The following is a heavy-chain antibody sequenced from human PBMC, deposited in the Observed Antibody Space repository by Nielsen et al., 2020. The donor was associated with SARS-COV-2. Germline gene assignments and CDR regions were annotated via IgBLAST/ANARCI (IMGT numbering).Heavy chain of an antibody. V-gene: IGHV3-33*01. CDR3: ARDRGGGDYVPDYYYGMDV. CDR1: GFTFSSYG. D-gene: IGHD4-17*01. Sequence: RGSLRLSCAASGFTFSSYGMHWVRQAPGKGLEWVAVIWYDGSNKYYADSVKGRFTISRDNSKNTLYLQMNSLRAEDTAVYYCARDRGGGDYVPDYYYGMDVWGQGTTVTVSS. CDR2: IWYDGSNK. J-gene: IGHJ6*02.